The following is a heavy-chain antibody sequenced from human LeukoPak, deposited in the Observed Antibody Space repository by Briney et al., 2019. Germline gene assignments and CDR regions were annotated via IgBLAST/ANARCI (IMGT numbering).Heavy chain of an antibody. D-gene: IGHD5-18*01. Sequence: GEALKISCKISGYTLTKNWIGWVRQVPGKGLEWMGIIYPGGSDTRYSPSSQGQVTISADKSISTAYLQWSSLKASDTAMYYCARSGRDTAMEGAYYYCYYMDVWGKGTTVTVSS. V-gene: IGHV5-51*01. CDR3: ARSGRDTAMEGAYYYCYYMDV. J-gene: IGHJ6*03. CDR2: IYPGGSDT. CDR1: GYTLTKNW.